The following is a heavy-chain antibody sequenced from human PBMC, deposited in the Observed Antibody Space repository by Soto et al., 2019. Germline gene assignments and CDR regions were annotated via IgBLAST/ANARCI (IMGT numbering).Heavy chain of an antibody. CDR3: ATGSPFSGSVFDH. CDR1: GFIFRTTW. V-gene: IGHV3-15*05. J-gene: IGHJ4*02. CDR2: IKSKNAGETT. Sequence: GGSLRLSCAASGFIFRTTWMAWVRQAPGKGLEWVGRIKSKNAGETTDYADPVKGRFTISRDDSKDTVYLHMDSLETGDTAVYYCATGSPFSGSVFDHWGQGTLVTVSS. D-gene: IGHD1-26*01.